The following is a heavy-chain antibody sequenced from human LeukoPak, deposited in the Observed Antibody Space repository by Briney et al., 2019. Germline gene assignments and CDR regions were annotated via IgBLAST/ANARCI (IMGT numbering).Heavy chain of an antibody. CDR3: AADGGGLSSVVTPRSSPFDY. J-gene: IGHJ4*02. D-gene: IGHD4-23*01. V-gene: IGHV1-24*01. CDR1: GYTLNELS. Sequence: GASVKVSCKVSGYTLNELSMHWVRQAPGKGLEWMGGLDPADGETVYAHRFQGRLTMTEDTSTNTGYMELTSLRSEDTAVYYCAADGGGLSSVVTPRSSPFDYWGQGTLVTVSS. CDR2: LDPADGET.